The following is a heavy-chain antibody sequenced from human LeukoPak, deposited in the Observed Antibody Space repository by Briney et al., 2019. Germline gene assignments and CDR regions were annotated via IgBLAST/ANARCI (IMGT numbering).Heavy chain of an antibody. CDR2: IYTSGIT. Sequence: SETLSLTCTVSGGSISTYYWSWIRQPAGKGLEWIGRIYTSGITNYNPSLKSRVTMSVDTSKNQFSLKLTSVTAADTGVYFCVRKGLRPLEWLSEYFFDYWGQGTLVSVAS. V-gene: IGHV4-4*07. D-gene: IGHD3-3*01. CDR3: VRKGLRPLEWLSEYFFDY. J-gene: IGHJ4*02. CDR1: GGSISTYY.